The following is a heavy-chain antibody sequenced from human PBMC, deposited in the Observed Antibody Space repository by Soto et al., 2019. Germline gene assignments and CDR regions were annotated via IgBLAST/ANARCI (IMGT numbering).Heavy chain of an antibody. CDR3: TSGYSSSHLSHYYYGMDV. V-gene: IGHV6-1*01. CDR1: GDSVSSNSSA. D-gene: IGHD6-6*01. J-gene: IGHJ6*02. Sequence: SQTLSLTFAISGDSVSSNSSAWNCISQSPSRGLEWLGRTYYRSKWYNDYAVSVKSRITINPDTSKNQLSLQLNSVTPEDTAVYYCTSGYSSSHLSHYYYGMDVWGQGTTVTVSS. CDR2: TYYRSKWYN.